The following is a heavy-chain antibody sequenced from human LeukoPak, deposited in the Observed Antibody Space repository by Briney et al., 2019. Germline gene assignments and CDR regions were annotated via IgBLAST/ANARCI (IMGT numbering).Heavy chain of an antibody. CDR2: IYYSGST. Sequence: PSETLSLTCTVSGGSISSYYWSWIRQPPGKGLEWIGYIYYSGSTNYNPSLKSRVTISVDTSKNQFSLKLSSVTAADTAVYYCARGVRFERDRDYFDYWGQGTLVTVSS. J-gene: IGHJ4*02. CDR1: GGSISSYY. CDR3: ARGVRFERDRDYFDY. V-gene: IGHV4-59*01. D-gene: IGHD3-16*01.